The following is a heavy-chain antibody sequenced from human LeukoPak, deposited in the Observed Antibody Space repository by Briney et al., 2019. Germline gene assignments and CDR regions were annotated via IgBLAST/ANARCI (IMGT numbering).Heavy chain of an antibody. CDR1: GFTFSSNR. CDR3: ARDSSHITMIGYFQH. V-gene: IGHV3-7*01. CDR2: IKQDGSEK. J-gene: IGHJ1*01. Sequence: GGSLRLSCAASGFTFSSNRMSWVRQAPGKGLEWVANIKQDGSEKYYVDSVKGRFTISRDNAKNSLYLQMNSLRAEDTAVYYCARDSSHITMIGYFQHWGQGTLVTVSS. D-gene: IGHD3-22*01.